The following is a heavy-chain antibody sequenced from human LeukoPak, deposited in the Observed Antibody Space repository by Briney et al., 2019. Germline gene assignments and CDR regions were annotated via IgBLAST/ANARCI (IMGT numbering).Heavy chain of an antibody. Sequence: GGSLRLSCAASGFTFDDYAMHWVRQAPGKGLEWVSAISGSGGSTYYADSVKGRFTISRDNSKNTLYLQMNSLRAEDTAVYYCAKDGLGAFDIWGQGTMVTVSS. CDR2: ISGSGGST. J-gene: IGHJ3*02. V-gene: IGHV3-23*01. D-gene: IGHD3-16*01. CDR1: GFTFDDYA. CDR3: AKDGLGAFDI.